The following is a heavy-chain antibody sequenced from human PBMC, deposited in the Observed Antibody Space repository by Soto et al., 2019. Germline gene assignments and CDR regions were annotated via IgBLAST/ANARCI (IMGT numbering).Heavy chain of an antibody. CDR2: MYYRGSP. CDR3: ARETSGSYFDS. V-gene: IGHV4-61*01. Sequence: TSETLSLTCTVSGGSVSSGSYYWTWMRQPPGKGLEWIGYMYYRGSPNYNPSLKSRVTVSVDTSKNQFSLKLTSVTAADTAVYYCARETSGSYFDSWGQGALVTVSS. CDR1: GGSVSSGSYY. D-gene: IGHD3-10*01. J-gene: IGHJ5*01.